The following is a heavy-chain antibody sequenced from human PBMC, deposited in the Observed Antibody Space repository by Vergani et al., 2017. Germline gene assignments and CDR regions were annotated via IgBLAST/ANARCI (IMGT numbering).Heavy chain of an antibody. J-gene: IGHJ5*02. V-gene: IGHV1-69*17. CDR2: IIPIFGIA. Sequence: QVQLVQSGAEVKKPGSSVKVSCKASGGTFSSYAISRVRQAPGQGLEWMGGIIPIFGIANYAQKFQGRVTITADKSTSTAYMELSSLRSEDTAVYYCARVNGGSYLIGWFDPGGQGTLVTVSS. D-gene: IGHD1-26*01. CDR1: GGTFSSYA. CDR3: ARVNGGSYLIGWFDP.